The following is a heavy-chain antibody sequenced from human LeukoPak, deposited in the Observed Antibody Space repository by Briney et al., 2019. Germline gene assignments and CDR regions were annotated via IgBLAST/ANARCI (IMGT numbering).Heavy chain of an antibody. CDR1: GGSISYYY. CDR3: AREEPQTTVPEGMDV. D-gene: IGHD4-17*01. V-gene: IGHV4-59*01. CDR2: IYYSGTT. Sequence: SETLSLTCTVSGGSISYYYWSWIRQSPGKGLEWIGYIYYSGTTNYNPSLKSRVTISVDTSKNQFSLQLRSVTAADTAVYYCAREEPQTTVPEGMDVWGQGTTVTVSS. J-gene: IGHJ6*02.